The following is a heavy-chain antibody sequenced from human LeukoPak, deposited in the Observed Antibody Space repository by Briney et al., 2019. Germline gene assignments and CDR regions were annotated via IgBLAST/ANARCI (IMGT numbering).Heavy chain of an antibody. V-gene: IGHV1-8*03. J-gene: IGHJ3*02. CDR1: GYTFTSYD. CDR3: ARSPSIVGAGDDAFDI. Sequence: ASVKVSCKASGYTFTSYDINWVRQATGQGLEWMGWMNPNSGNTGYAQKFQGRVTITRNTSISTAYMELSSLRSEGTAVYYCARSPSIVGAGDDAFDIWGQGTMVTVSS. CDR2: MNPNSGNT. D-gene: IGHD1-26*01.